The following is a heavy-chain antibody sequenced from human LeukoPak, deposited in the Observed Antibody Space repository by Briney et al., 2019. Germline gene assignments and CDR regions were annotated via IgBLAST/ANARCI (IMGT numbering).Heavy chain of an antibody. V-gene: IGHV4-31*03. J-gene: IGHJ3*02. D-gene: IGHD2-21*02. CDR1: GGSISSGGYY. CDR3: ARVVLCGGDCYSGDAFDI. Sequence: KASETPSLTCTVSGGSISSGGYYWSWIRQHPGKGLEWIGYIYYSGSTYYNPSLKSRVTISVDTSKNQFSLKLSSVTAADTAVYYCARVVLCGGDCYSGDAFDIWGQGTMVTVSS. CDR2: IYYSGST.